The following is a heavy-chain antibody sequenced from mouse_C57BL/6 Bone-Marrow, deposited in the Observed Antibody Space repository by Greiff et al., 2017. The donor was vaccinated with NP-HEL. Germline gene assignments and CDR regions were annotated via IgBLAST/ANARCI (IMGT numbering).Heavy chain of an antibody. D-gene: IGHD2-5*01. CDR1: GYTFTSYW. V-gene: IGHV1-55*01. CDR3: ARGGPYYSNPGV. J-gene: IGHJ1*03. Sequence: QVQLQQPGAELVKPGASVKMSCKASGYTFTSYWITWVKQRPGQGLEWIGDIYPGSGSTNYNEKFKSKATLTVDTSSSTAYMQLSSLTSEDSAVYYGARGGPYYSNPGVWGTGTTVTVSS. CDR2: IYPGSGST.